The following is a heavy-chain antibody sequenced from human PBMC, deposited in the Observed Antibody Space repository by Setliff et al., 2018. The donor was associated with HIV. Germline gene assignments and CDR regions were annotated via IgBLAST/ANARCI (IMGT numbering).Heavy chain of an antibody. Sequence: PSETLSLTCTVSGYSISSGYYWGWIRQPPGKGLEWIGSIYHSGSTYYNPSLKSRVTISVDTSKTQFSLKLSSVTAADTAVYYCARRRSSGWYHYFDYWGQGTLVTVSS. CDR2: IYHSGST. J-gene: IGHJ4*02. D-gene: IGHD6-19*01. V-gene: IGHV4-38-2*02. CDR1: GYSISSGYY. CDR3: ARRRSSGWYHYFDY.